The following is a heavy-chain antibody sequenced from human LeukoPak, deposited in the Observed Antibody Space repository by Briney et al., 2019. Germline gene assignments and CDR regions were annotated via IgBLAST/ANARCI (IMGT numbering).Heavy chain of an antibody. V-gene: IGHV3-74*01. CDR2: INTDGSST. J-gene: IGHJ3*02. CDR3: ANSGYTSSWAFDI. CDR1: GFTFIHYW. Sequence: GSLRLSCAASGFTFIHYWMYWVRQAPGKGLVWVSRINTDGSSTNYADSVKGRFTISRDNAKNTLYLQMNRLRAEDTAVYYCANSGYTSSWAFDIWGQGTMVSVSS. D-gene: IGHD6-6*01.